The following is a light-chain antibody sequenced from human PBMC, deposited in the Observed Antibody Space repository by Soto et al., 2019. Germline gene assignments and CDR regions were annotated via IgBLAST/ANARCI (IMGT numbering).Light chain of an antibody. CDR1: HRVFYNSNNKNY. V-gene: IGKV4-1*01. CDR2: WAS. J-gene: IGKJ5*01. Sequence: DIIPIQPPDSLPVPSGERATTTCKRSHRVFYNSNNKNYLGWYQQKPGQHPKIVIYWASTRESGVPDRFSGSGSGTDFTLTISRLQAEDVAVYYCQQYYSTTITFGQGTKVDIK. CDR3: QQYYSTTIT.